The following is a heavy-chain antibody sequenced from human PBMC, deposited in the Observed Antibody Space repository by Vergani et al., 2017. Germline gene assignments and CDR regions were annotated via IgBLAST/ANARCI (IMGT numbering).Heavy chain of an antibody. CDR2: IRFDESYE. CDR1: AFAFKDYG. J-gene: IGHJ6*02. Sequence: QGQLVESGGGVVQPGGSLRLSCAASAFAFKDYGMHWVRLAPGKGLEWVAFIRFDESYEDYADSVKGRFTISRDNSKSTLYLQMNSLTTEDTAVYYCAKHSVHYYAMDVWGQGTTVTVSS. V-gene: IGHV3-30*02. CDR3: AKHSVHYYAMDV.